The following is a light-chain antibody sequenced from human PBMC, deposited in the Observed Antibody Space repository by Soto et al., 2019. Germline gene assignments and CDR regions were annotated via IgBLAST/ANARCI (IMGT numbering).Light chain of an antibody. CDR3: GSYTTFNTMV. Sequence: QSALTQPASVSGSPGQSITISCTGTPSDVGGSKYVAWYQQPPGKAPRIIIYDVSDRPSGVSYRFSGSKSGNTASLTITGLQAEDEAGYYCGSYTTFNTMVFGGGTTLTVL. CDR2: DVS. V-gene: IGLV2-14*01. CDR1: PSDVGGSKY. J-gene: IGLJ3*02.